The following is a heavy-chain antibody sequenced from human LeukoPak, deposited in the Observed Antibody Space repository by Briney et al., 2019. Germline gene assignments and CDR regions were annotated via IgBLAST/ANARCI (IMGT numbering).Heavy chain of an antibody. D-gene: IGHD5-18*01. CDR3: AKDLSTRYSYNYFDY. CDR1: GFTFSSYA. Sequence: GGSLRLSCAASGFTFSSYAMSWVRQAPGKGLEWVSAISGSGGSTYYADSVKGRFTISRDNSKNTLYLQMNSLRAEDTAVYYCAKDLSTRYSYNYFDYWGQGTLVTVPS. CDR2: ISGSGGST. J-gene: IGHJ4*02. V-gene: IGHV3-23*01.